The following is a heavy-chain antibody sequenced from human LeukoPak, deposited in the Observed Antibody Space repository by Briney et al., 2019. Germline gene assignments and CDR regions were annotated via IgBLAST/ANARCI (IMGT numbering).Heavy chain of an antibody. Sequence: SETLSLTCAVYGGSFSGYYWSWIRQPPGKGLEWIGEINHSGSTNYNPSLKSRVTISVDTSKNQFSLKLSSVTAADTAVYYCARVGSDPFDYWGQGTLVTVSS. CDR1: GGSFSGYY. V-gene: IGHV4-34*01. J-gene: IGHJ4*02. CDR3: ARVGSDPFDY. CDR2: INHSGST. D-gene: IGHD6-19*01.